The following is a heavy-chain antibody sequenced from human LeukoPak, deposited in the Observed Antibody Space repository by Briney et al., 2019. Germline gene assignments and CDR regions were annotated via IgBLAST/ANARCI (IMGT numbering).Heavy chain of an antibody. Sequence: ASVKVSCKGSGYSFSAYFIHWVRQAPGQGLEWMGRINPTSGDTNYAQKFQDWVTMTGDTSTSTAYIELSRLGSDDTAVYYCAREGGGHMYGLDYWGQGTLVTVSS. CDR1: GYSFSAYF. D-gene: IGHD5-18*01. V-gene: IGHV1-2*04. CDR3: AREGGGHMYGLDY. CDR2: INPTSGDT. J-gene: IGHJ4*02.